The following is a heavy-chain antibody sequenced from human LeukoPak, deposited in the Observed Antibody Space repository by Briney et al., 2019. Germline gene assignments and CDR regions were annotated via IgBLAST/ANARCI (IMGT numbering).Heavy chain of an antibody. CDR3: AKGPDYYGSGSYLWYMDV. Sequence: SETLSLTCTVSGGSISSYYWSWIRQPPGKGLEWIGYIYYNENTNYNPSLKSRVTISVDTSKNQFSLKLSSVTAADTAVYYCAKGPDYYGSGSYLWYMDVWGKGTTVTISS. CDR1: GGSISSYY. V-gene: IGHV4-59*01. D-gene: IGHD3-10*01. CDR2: IYYNENT. J-gene: IGHJ6*03.